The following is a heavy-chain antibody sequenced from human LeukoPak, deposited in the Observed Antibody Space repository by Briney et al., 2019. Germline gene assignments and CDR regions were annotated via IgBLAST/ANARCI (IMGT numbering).Heavy chain of an antibody. V-gene: IGHV3-21*01. D-gene: IGHD6-13*01. J-gene: IGHJ4*02. Sequence: GGSLRLSCAASGFTLSSYSMNWVRQAPGKGLEWVSSISSSSSYIYYADSVKGRFTISRDNAKNSLYLQMNSLRAEDTAVYYCARDRGSSTGLDYWGQGTLVTVSS. CDR3: ARDRGSSTGLDY. CDR2: ISSSSSYI. CDR1: GFTLSSYS.